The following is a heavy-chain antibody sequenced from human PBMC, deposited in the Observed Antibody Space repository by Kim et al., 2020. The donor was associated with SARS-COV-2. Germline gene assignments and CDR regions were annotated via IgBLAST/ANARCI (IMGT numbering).Heavy chain of an antibody. CDR3: ARDFAVADSFDY. J-gene: IGHJ4*02. Sequence: YYADSVKGRFTLSRDNSKNTLYLQMNSLRAEDTAVYYCARDFAVADSFDYWGQGTLVTVSS. V-gene: IGHV3-30*01. D-gene: IGHD6-19*01.